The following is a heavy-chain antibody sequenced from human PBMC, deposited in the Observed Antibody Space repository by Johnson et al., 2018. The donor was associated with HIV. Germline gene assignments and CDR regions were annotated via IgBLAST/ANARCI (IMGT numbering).Heavy chain of an antibody. D-gene: IGHD6-13*01. J-gene: IGHJ3*02. CDR3: ARSKGSIWYGSAFDI. CDR2: IYYDGGNK. Sequence: QMLLVESGGGVVQPGTSLRLSCAASGFTFRSYGMHWVRQAPGKGLEWVAFIYYDGGNKYYADSLNGRFTISRDNSKNTLYLQMNSLRGEDTAVYYCARSKGSIWYGSAFDIWGQGTMVTVSS. V-gene: IGHV3-33*01. CDR1: GFTFRSYG.